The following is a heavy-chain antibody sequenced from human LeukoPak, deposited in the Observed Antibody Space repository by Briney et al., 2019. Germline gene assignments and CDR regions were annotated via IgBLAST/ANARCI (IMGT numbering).Heavy chain of an antibody. CDR2: IYHSGST. CDR1: GYSISSGYY. J-gene: IGHJ5*02. D-gene: IGHD6-6*01. CDR3: ARTHDYSSSDP. Sequence: SETLSLTCTVSGYSISSGYYWGWIRQPPGKGLEWIGSIYHSGSTYYNPSLKSRVTISVDTSKNQFSLKLSSVTAADTAVYYCARTHDYSSSDPWGQGTLVTVSS. V-gene: IGHV4-38-2*02.